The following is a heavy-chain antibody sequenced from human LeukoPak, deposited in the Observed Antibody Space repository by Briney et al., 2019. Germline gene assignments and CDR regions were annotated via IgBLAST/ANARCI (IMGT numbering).Heavy chain of an antibody. CDR3: ARRSDYAVYYYYGMDV. Sequence: SETLSLTCAVYGGSFSGYYWSWIRQPPGKGLEWIGEINHSGSTNYNPSLKSRVTISVDTSKNQFSLKLNSVTAADTAVHYCARRSDYAVYYYYGMDVWGQGTTVTVSS. V-gene: IGHV4-34*01. J-gene: IGHJ6*02. CDR2: INHSGST. D-gene: IGHD5-12*01. CDR1: GGSFSGYY.